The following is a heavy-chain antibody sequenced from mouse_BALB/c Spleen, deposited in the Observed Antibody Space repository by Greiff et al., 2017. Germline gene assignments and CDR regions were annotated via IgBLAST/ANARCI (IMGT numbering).Heavy chain of an antibody. Sequence: VKLMESGAELARPGASVKLSCKASGYTFTSYWMQWVKQRPGQGLEWIGAIYPGDGDTRYTQKFKGKATLTADKSSSTAYMQLSSLASEDSAVYYCARDYGNYDYFDYWGQGTTLTVSS. V-gene: IGHV1-87*01. CDR2: IYPGDGDT. CDR1: GYTFTSYW. CDR3: ARDYGNYDYFDY. D-gene: IGHD2-1*01. J-gene: IGHJ2*01.